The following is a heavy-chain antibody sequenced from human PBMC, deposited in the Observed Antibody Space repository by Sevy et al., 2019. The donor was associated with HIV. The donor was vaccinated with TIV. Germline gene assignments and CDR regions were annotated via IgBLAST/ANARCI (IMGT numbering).Heavy chain of an antibody. J-gene: IGHJ6*02. CDR3: ARDGIRRFRGFVYYYGMDV. CDR2: IKQDGSEK. Sequence: GGSLRLSCAASGFTFSSYWMSWVRQAPGKGLEWVANIKQDGSEKYYVDSVKGRFTISGDNAKNSLYLQMNSRRAEDTAVYYCARDGIRRFRGFVYYYGMDVWGQGTTVTVSS. CDR1: GFTFSSYW. V-gene: IGHV3-7*03. D-gene: IGHD3-10*01.